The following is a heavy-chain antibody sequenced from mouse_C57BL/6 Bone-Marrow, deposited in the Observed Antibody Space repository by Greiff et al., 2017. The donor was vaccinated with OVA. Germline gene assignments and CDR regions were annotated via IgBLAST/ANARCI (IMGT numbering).Heavy chain of an antibody. CDR3: ARWGQLRLWFAY. CDR1: GYTFTSYW. Sequence: QVQLQQPGAELVRPGSSVKLSCKASGYTFTSYWMHWVKQRPIQGLEWIGNIDPSDSETHYNQKFKDKATLTVDKSSSTAYMQLSSLTSEDSAVYDCARWGQLRLWFAYWGQGTLVTVSA. J-gene: IGHJ3*01. V-gene: IGHV1-52*01. D-gene: IGHD3-2*02. CDR2: IDPSDSET.